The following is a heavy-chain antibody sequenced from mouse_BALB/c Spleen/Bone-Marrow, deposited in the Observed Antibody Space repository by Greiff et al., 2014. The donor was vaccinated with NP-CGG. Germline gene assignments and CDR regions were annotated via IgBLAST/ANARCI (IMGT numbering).Heavy chain of an antibody. CDR1: GFTFTDYY. V-gene: IGHV7-3*02. Sequence: EVNVVESGGGLVQPGGSLRLSCATPGFTFTDYYMSWVRQPPGKALEWLGFIRNKANGYTTEYSASVKGRFTISRDNSQSILYLQMNTLRAEDSATYYCARVTTAWFAYWGQGTLVTVSA. CDR3: ARVTTAWFAY. CDR2: IRNKANGYTT. D-gene: IGHD1-1*01. J-gene: IGHJ3*01.